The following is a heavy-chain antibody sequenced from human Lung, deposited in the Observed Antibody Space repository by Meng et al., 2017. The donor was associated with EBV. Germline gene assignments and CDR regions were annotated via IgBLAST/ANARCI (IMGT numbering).Heavy chain of an antibody. V-gene: IGHV4-34*02. CDR2: INRSGST. Sequence: LQRGGAGLLKPSETLSLTVAVYGGYPSAYYWSWLRQPPGKGLEWIGEINRSGSTNYNPSLKSRLTVSMDTSKNQFSLKLSSVTAADTAVYYCARLYRGGWYLWGRGTLVTVSS. CDR1: GGYPSAYY. J-gene: IGHJ4*02. D-gene: IGHD6-19*01. CDR3: ARLYRGGWYL.